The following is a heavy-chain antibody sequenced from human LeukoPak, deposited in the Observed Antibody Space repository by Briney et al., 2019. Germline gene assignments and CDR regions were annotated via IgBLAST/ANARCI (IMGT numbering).Heavy chain of an antibody. Sequence: GGALRLSCAASGFTFSTYSMNWVRQAPGKGLEWLSYISSSSTNILYAESVTGRFTISRDNAKNSLYLQMNSLRAEDKAVYYCATDIVVVPGAIGFDYWGQGILVTVSS. CDR1: GFTFSTYS. CDR2: ISSSSTNI. V-gene: IGHV3-48*01. CDR3: ATDIVVVPGAIGFDY. J-gene: IGHJ4*02. D-gene: IGHD2-2*02.